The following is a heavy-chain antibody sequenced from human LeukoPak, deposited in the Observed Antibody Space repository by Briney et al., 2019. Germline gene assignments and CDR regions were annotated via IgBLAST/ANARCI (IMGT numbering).Heavy chain of an antibody. V-gene: IGHV3-23*01. D-gene: IGHD1-26*01. J-gene: IGHJ6*03. CDR2: IRGSGDRT. Sequence: GGSLRLSCAASGFTFSSYAMSWVRQAPGKGLEWVSAIRGSGDRTHYADSWKGRFTISRDNSKNTLYLQMNSLRAEDTAVYYCAKDSKIVGATFRSYHYMDVWGKGTAVTVSS. CDR1: GFTFSSYA. CDR3: AKDSKIVGATFRSYHYMDV.